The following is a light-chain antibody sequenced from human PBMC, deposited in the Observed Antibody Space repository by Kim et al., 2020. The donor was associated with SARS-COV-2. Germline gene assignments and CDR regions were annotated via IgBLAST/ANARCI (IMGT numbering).Light chain of an antibody. CDR2: AAS. V-gene: IGKV1-9*01. CDR1: QGIGSTF. CDR3: QEFNSYPYS. J-gene: IGKJ2*03. Sequence: IQLTQSPSSLSASVGDRVTITCRASQGIGSTFLAWYQQKPGIAPNLLIYAASTLQSGVPSRFSGSGSGTDFTLTISSLQPEDFATYYCQEFNSYPYSFGQGTKLEI.